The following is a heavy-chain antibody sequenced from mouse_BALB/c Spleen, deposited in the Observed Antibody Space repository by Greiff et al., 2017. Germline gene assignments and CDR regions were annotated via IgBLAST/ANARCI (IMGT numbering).Heavy chain of an antibody. J-gene: IGHJ4*01. Sequence: VQLQQSGAELMKPGASVKISCKATGYTFSSYWIEWVKQRPGHGLEWIGEILPGSGSTNYNEKFKGKATFTADTSSNTAYMQLSSLTSEDSAVYYCARSLYYYGSSYVYAMDYWGQGTSVTVSS. CDR2: ILPGSGST. V-gene: IGHV1-9*01. D-gene: IGHD1-1*01. CDR1: GYTFSSYW. CDR3: ARSLYYYGSSYVYAMDY.